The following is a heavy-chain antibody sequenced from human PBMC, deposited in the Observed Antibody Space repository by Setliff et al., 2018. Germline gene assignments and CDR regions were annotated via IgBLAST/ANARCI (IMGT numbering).Heavy chain of an antibody. Sequence: GGSLRLSCAASGFIFSGSAIHWVRQASGKGLEWVGRIRDKYNSYATAYAASVKGRFTISRDDSKNTAYLQMNSLKTEDTAVYYCFIVVVVAAHYWGQGTLVTVSS. CDR1: GFIFSGSA. CDR2: IRDKYNSYAT. J-gene: IGHJ4*02. CDR3: FIVVVVAAHY. V-gene: IGHV3-73*01. D-gene: IGHD2-15*01.